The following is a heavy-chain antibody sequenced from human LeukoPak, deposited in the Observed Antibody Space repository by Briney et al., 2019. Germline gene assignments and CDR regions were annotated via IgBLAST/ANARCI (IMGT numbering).Heavy chain of an antibody. V-gene: IGHV5-51*01. Sequence: GESLKISCKGSGYSFTSYWIGWVRQMPGKGLEWMGIIYPGDSDTRYSPSFQGQVTISADKSISTAYLQWSSLKASDTAMYYCARPNWGDGYNYHYYGMDVWGQGTTVTVSS. CDR1: GYSFTSYW. CDR3: ARPNWGDGYNYHYYGMDV. CDR2: IYPGDSDT. D-gene: IGHD5-24*01. J-gene: IGHJ6*02.